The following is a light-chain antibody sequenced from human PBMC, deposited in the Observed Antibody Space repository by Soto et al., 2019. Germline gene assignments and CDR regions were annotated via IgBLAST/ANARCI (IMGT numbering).Light chain of an antibody. CDR1: QSVSTNY. CDR3: QQDGSSPLT. J-gene: IGKJ4*01. Sequence: EIVLTQSPGTLSLSPGERASLSCRASQSVSTNYLAWYQQKPGQAPRLLIYAASSRATGIPARFSGSGSGTDFTLTISRLEPEDFSVYYCQQDGSSPLTFGGGTKVES. CDR2: AAS. V-gene: IGKV3-20*01.